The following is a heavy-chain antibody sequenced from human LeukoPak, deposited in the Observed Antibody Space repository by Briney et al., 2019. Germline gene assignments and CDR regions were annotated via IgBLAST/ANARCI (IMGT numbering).Heavy chain of an antibody. Sequence: SETLSLTCSVSGGSISSSSYYWGWIRQPPGKGLQWIGSIFYTGNTYYKPSLKSRVTISVDTSKNQFSLKLTSMTAADTAVYYCARVKAVVTPWVFDYWGQGTLATVSS. J-gene: IGHJ4*02. CDR3: ARVKAVVTPWVFDY. V-gene: IGHV4-39*07. D-gene: IGHD4-23*01. CDR2: IFYTGNT. CDR1: GGSISSSSYY.